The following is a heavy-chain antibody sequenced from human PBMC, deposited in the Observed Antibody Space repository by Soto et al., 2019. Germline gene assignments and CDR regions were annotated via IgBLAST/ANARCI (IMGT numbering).Heavy chain of an antibody. V-gene: IGHV3-11*01. J-gene: IGHJ4*02. CDR1: GFTFSDYY. CDR3: ARDLGYYDSSGYFDY. CDR2: ISSSDSII. D-gene: IGHD3-22*01. Sequence: GGSLRLSCAASGFTFSDYYMSWIRRAPGKGLVWVSYISSSDSIIYYSDSVKGRFIISRDNAKNSQYLQMNSLRAEDTAVYYCARDLGYYDSSGYFDYWGQGTLVTVSS.